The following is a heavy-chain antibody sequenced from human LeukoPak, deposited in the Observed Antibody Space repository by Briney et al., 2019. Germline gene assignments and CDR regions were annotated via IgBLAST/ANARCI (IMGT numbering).Heavy chain of an antibody. J-gene: IGHJ4*02. CDR2: INHSGST. Sequence: SETLSLTCAVYGGSFSGYYWSWIRQPPGKGLEWIGEINHSGSTNYSPSLKSRVTISVDTSKNQFSLKLSSVTAADTAVYYCAREVRTGDFDYWGQGTLVTVSS. CDR1: GGSFSGYY. CDR3: AREVRTGDFDY. D-gene: IGHD7-27*01. V-gene: IGHV4-34*01.